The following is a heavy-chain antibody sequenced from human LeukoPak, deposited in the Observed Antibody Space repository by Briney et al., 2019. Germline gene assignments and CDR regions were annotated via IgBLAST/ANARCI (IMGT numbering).Heavy chain of an antibody. CDR1: GGSISSSSYY. D-gene: IGHD3-16*01. CDR3: ARVGARFTVDYFDY. J-gene: IGHJ4*02. V-gene: IGHV4-39*07. Sequence: PSETLSLTCTVSGGSISSSSYYWGWIRQPPGKGLEWIGSIYYSGSTNYNPSLKSRVTISVDTSKNQFSLKLSSVTAADTAVYYCARVGARFTVDYFDYWGQGTLVTVSS. CDR2: IYYSGST.